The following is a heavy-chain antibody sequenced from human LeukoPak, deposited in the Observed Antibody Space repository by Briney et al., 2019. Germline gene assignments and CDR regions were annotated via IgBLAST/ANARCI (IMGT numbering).Heavy chain of an antibody. Sequence: SVKVSCKASGYTFTAYYIHWVRQAPGQGLEWMGWMNPDSGGTNYAQRFQGRVTMTRDTSISTVYMELSGLRSDDTAVYYCTRTDAGYSSSWYGNWGQGTLVTVSS. D-gene: IGHD6-13*01. V-gene: IGHV1-2*02. CDR1: GYTFTAYY. CDR2: MNPDSGGT. J-gene: IGHJ4*02. CDR3: TRTDAGYSSSWYGN.